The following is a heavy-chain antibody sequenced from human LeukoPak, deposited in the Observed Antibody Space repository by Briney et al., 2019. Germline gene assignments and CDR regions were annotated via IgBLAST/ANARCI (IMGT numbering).Heavy chain of an antibody. CDR2: IYYSGST. CDR3: ASERGQTGGSLPDDDAFDI. J-gene: IGHJ3*02. V-gene: IGHV4-31*03. CDR1: GGSISSGGYY. D-gene: IGHD1-14*01. Sequence: SQTLSLTCTVSGGSISSGGYYWSWIRQHPGKGLEWIGYIYYSGSTYYNPSLKSRVTISVDTSKNQFSLKLSSVTAADTAVYYCASERGQTGGSLPDDDAFDIWGQGTMVTVSS.